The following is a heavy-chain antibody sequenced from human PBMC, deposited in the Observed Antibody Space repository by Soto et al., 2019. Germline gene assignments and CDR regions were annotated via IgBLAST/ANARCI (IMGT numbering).Heavy chain of an antibody. CDR2: VNVGNGNT. J-gene: IGHJ4*02. Sequence: GASVKVSCKASGYSFTTDFAMHWVRQAPGQRHEWMGWVNVGNGNTKNSQKFQDRLTITWDTSAATVYMELSSLRSEDTAVYYCARLYSGRTFDYWGQGTVGTVSS. CDR1: GYSFTTDFA. D-gene: IGHD1-26*01. V-gene: IGHV1-3*01. CDR3: ARLYSGRTFDY.